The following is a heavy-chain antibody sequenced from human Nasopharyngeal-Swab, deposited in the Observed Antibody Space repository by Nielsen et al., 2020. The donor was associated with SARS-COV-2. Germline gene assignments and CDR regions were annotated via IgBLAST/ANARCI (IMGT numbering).Heavy chain of an antibody. CDR2: IRSKANSYAT. V-gene: IGHV3-73*01. CDR3: TRPLYGEIGDDY. CDR1: GFTFSGSA. Sequence: GESLKISCAASGFTFSGSAMHWVRQASGKGLEWVGRIRSKANSYATAYAASVKGRFTISRDDSKNTAYLQMNSLKTEDTAVYYCTRPLYGEIGDDYWGQGTLVTGSS. J-gene: IGHJ4*02. D-gene: IGHD4-17*01.